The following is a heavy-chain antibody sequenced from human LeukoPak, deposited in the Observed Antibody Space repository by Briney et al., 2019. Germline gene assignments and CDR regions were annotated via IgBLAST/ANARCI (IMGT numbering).Heavy chain of an antibody. CDR3: AKHYCSDASCSVFSFDS. Sequence: PGGSLRLSCAASGLTFSEHYMDWVRQTPGKGLEWVGRIRNKANYYTTDYAASVRGRFIISRDDSKSSVYLQMNSLRAEDTAVYYCAKHYCSDASCSVFSFDSWGQGTLVTVSS. D-gene: IGHD2-2*01. J-gene: IGHJ4*02. V-gene: IGHV3-72*01. CDR2: IRNKANYYTT. CDR1: GLTFSEHY.